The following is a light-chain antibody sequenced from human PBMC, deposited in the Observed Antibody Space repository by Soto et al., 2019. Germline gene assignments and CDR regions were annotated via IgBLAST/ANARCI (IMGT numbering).Light chain of an antibody. CDR1: RGIGDT. Sequence: EVVMRHSPATLSVSPLEVATLSCRASRGIGDTLACYQHKPGQTPRLLIYETSTRATGVPARFSGSGSGTDFTLTISSLQSEDFAVYYCQHYNYWPYTFGQGTKV. CDR3: QHYNYWPYT. V-gene: IGKV3-15*01. CDR2: ETS. J-gene: IGKJ2*01.